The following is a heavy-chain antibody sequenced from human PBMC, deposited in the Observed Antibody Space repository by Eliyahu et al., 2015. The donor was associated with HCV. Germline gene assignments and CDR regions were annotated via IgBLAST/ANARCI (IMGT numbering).Heavy chain of an antibody. J-gene: IGHJ4*02. V-gene: IGHV3-23*01. Sequence: EVQLLESGGGLVQPGXSLRLSCXASXFXFSSXAMSWVRQAPGKGXEWVSAISGSGGSTYYADSVKGRFTTSRDNSKNTLYLQMNSLRAEDTAVYYCAKTFGELTLDYWGQGTLVTVSS. D-gene: IGHD3-10*01. CDR3: AKTFGELTLDY. CDR1: XFXFSSXA. CDR2: ISGSGGST.